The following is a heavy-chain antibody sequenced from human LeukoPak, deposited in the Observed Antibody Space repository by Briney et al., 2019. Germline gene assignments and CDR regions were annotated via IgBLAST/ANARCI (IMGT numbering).Heavy chain of an antibody. Sequence: GGPLRLSCAASGFTVSSNYMSWVRQAPGKGLEWVSVIYSGGSTYYADSVKGRFTISRDNSKNTLYLQMNSLRAEDTAVYYCARAKEMAREFDYWGQGTLVTVSS. CDR1: GFTVSSNY. V-gene: IGHV3-66*01. CDR3: ARAKEMAREFDY. CDR2: IYSGGST. D-gene: IGHD5-24*01. J-gene: IGHJ4*02.